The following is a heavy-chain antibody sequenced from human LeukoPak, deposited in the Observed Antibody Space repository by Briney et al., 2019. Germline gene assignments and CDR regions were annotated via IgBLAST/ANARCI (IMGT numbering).Heavy chain of an antibody. CDR1: GGTFSSYA. D-gene: IGHD6-6*01. CDR3: ARVGYSSSGGFDP. J-gene: IGHJ5*02. CDR2: IIPIFGTA. Sequence: SVKVSCKASGGTFSSYAISWVRQAPGQGLEWMGGIIPIFGTANYAQKFQGRVTITTDESTSTAYIELSSLRTEETAVYYCARVGYSSSGGFDPWGQGTLVTVSS. V-gene: IGHV1-69*05.